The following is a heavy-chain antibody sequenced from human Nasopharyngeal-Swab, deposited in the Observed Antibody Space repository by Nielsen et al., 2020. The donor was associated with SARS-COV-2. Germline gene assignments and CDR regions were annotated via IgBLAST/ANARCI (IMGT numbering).Heavy chain of an antibody. CDR1: GFTFSSYE. V-gene: IGHV3-48*03. D-gene: IGHD2-15*01. CDR3: ATEPRGYCSGGSCYFVGRAFDI. Sequence: GESLKISCAASGFTFSSYEMNWVRQAPGKGLEWVSYISSSGSTIYYADSVKGRFTISRDNAKNSLYLQMNSLRAEDTAVYYCATEPRGYCSGGSCYFVGRAFDIWGQGTMVTVSS. J-gene: IGHJ3*02. CDR2: ISSSGSTI.